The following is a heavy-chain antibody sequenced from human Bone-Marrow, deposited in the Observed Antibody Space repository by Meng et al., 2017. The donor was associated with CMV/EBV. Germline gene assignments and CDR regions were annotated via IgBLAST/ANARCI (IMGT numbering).Heavy chain of an antibody. CDR3: ARDVVGAVGYFDY. J-gene: IGHJ4*02. CDR2: INPSGGST. Sequence: QVPLVQLGDEVNNPGSSWKVSCKASGYTYTSYYMHWVRQAPGQGLEWMGIINPSGGSTSSAQKFQGRVTMTRDTSTSTVYMELSSLRSEDTAVYYCARDVVGAVGYFDYWGQGTLVTVSS. V-gene: IGHV1-46*01. CDR1: GYTYTSYY. D-gene: IGHD1-26*01.